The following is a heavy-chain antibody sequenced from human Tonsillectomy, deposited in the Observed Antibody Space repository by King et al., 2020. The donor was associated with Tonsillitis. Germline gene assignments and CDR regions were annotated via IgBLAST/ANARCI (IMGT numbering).Heavy chain of an antibody. CDR2: ISGSGGSQ. CDR3: AKYVPHDYGDYGGIDY. Sequence: VQLVESGGGLVQPGGSLRLSCAASGFTFSSYAMSWVRQAPGKGLEGVSAISGSGGSQYYEDSVKGRFTISRDNSKNTLYLQMNSLRAEDTAVYYCAKYVPHDYGDYGGIDYWGQGTLVTVSS. V-gene: IGHV3-23*04. CDR1: GFTFSSYA. D-gene: IGHD4-17*01. J-gene: IGHJ4*02.